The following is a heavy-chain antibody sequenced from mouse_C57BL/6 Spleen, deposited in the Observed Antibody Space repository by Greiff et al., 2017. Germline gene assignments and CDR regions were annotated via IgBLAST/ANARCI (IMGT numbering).Heavy chain of an antibody. CDR3: AREDYASRGFAY. Sequence: QVQLKQPGAELVMPGASVKLSCKASGYTFTSYWMHWVKQRPGQGLEWIGEIDPSDSYTNYNQKFKGKSTLTVDKSSSTAYMQLSSLTSEDSAVYYCAREDYASRGFAYWGQGTLVTVSA. CDR1: GYTFTSYW. CDR2: IDPSDSYT. J-gene: IGHJ3*01. D-gene: IGHD1-1*01. V-gene: IGHV1-69*01.